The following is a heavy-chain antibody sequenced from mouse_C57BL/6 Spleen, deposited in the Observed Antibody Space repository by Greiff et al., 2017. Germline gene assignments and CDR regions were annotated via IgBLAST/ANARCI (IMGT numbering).Heavy chain of an antibody. CDR3: AYDYHSSFAY. J-gene: IGHJ3*01. D-gene: IGHD2-4*01. CDR2: IYPGSGNT. CDR1: GYTFTDYY. Sequence: QVQLQQSGAELVRPGASVKLSCKASGYTFTDYYINWVKQRPGQGLEWIARIYPGSGNTYYNEKFKGKATLTAEKSSSTAYMQLSSLTSEDSAVYVCAYDYHSSFAYWGQGTLVTVSA. V-gene: IGHV1-76*01.